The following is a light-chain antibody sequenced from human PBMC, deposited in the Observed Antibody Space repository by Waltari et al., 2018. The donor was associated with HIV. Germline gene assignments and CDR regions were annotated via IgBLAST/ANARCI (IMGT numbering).Light chain of an antibody. V-gene: IGLV2-8*01. CDR1: TSDLPDYNF. CDR2: EVT. J-gene: IGLJ2*01. CDR3: SSFAGSNKL. Sequence: QSALTQPPSASGSPGQSVNLSCTGATSDLPDYNFFSWYQQYSGKAPKLIIFEVTKRPSGVPDRFSGSRSGNTASLIVSGLQAEDEAVYFCSSFAGSNKLFGGGTKLTVL.